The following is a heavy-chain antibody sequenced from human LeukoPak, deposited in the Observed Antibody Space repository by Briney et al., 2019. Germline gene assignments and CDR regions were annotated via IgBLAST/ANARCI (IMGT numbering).Heavy chain of an antibody. CDR1: GFTFSSYG. D-gene: IGHD3-9*01. CDR2: IRYDGSNK. V-gene: IGHV3-30*02. CDR3: AKDSDILTGYGPIDY. J-gene: IGHJ4*02. Sequence: SGGSLRLSCAASGFTFSSYGMHWVRQAPGKGLEWVAFIRYDGSNKYYADSVKGRFTISRDNSKNTLYLQMNSLRAEDTAVYYCAKDSDILTGYGPIDYWGQGTLVTVSS.